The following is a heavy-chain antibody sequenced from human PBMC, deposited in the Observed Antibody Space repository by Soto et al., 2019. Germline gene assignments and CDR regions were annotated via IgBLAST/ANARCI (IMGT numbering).Heavy chain of an antibody. V-gene: IGHV3-21*01. CDR1: GFTFSTYS. CDR3: AINFNYDYYMDV. CDR2: ISSSSNYI. J-gene: IGHJ6*03. Sequence: EVQLVESGGGLVKPGGSLRLSCAASGFTFSTYSMNWVRQAPGKGLEWVSSISSSSNYIYYADSVKGRFTISRDNAKNALYLQMNSLRAEDTAVYYCAINFNYDYYMDVWGKGTTVTVSS. D-gene: IGHD3-3*01.